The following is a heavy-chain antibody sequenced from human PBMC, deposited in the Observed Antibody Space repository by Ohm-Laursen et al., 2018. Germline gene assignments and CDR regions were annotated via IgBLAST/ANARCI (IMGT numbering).Heavy chain of an antibody. D-gene: IGHD6-13*01. CDR2: IGSISSVT. Sequence: GSLRLSCTASGFTFSSFGMNWVRQAPGKGLEWVSYIGSISSVTYYGDSVKGRFTISRDNSKNTLHLQMNSLRVEDTAVYYCAKDSPRLIAAPAEPDYWGQGTLVTVSS. J-gene: IGHJ4*02. V-gene: IGHV3-48*01. CDR3: AKDSPRLIAAPAEPDY. CDR1: GFTFSSFG.